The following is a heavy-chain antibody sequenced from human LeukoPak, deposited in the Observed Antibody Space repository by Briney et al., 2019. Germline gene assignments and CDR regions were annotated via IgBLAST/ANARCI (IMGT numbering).Heavy chain of an antibody. CDR1: SGSITNYY. J-gene: IGHJ5*02. D-gene: IGHD3-3*01. Sequence: SETLSLTCTVSSGSITNYYWSWIRQPPGKGLEWIGYIYYSGSTNYNPSLKSRVTISVDTSKNQFSLKLSSVTAADTAVYYCAREMGRYYDFWSGYSNWIDPWGQGTLVTVSS. V-gene: IGHV4-59*01. CDR2: IYYSGST. CDR3: AREMGRYYDFWSGYSNWIDP.